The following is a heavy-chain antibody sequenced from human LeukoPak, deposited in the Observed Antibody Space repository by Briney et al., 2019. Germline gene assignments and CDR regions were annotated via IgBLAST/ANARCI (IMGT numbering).Heavy chain of an antibody. D-gene: IGHD3-22*01. CDR3: ARGVQPESHDSSEVRGTTLDY. CDR2: INPNSGGT. V-gene: IGHV1-2*04. J-gene: IGHJ4*02. Sequence: ASVKVSCKASGYTFTGYYMHWVRQAPGQGLEWMGWINPNSGGTNYAQKFQGWVTMTRDTSISTAYMELSRLRSDDTAVYYCARGVQPESHDSSEVRGTTLDYWGQGTLVTVSS. CDR1: GYTFTGYY.